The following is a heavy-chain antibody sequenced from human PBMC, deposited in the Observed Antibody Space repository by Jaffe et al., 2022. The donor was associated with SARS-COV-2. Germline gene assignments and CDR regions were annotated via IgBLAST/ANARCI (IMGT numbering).Heavy chain of an antibody. J-gene: IGHJ4*02. CDR2: ISYDGSNK. Sequence: QVQLVESGGGVVQPGRSLRLSCAASGFTFSSYAMHWVRQAPGKGLEWVAVISYDGSNKYYADSVKGRFTISRDNSKNTLYLQMNSLRAEDTAVYYCGGGATIVVVDYWGQGTLVTVSS. V-gene: IGHV3-30-3*01. D-gene: IGHD1-26*01. CDR1: GFTFSSYA. CDR3: GGGATIVVVDY.